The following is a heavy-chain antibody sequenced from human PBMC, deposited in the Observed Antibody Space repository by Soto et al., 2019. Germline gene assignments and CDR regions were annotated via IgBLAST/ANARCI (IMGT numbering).Heavy chain of an antibody. J-gene: IGHJ6*02. V-gene: IGHV1-18*01. CDR2: ISAYNGNT. CDR1: GYTFTSYG. D-gene: IGHD3-22*01. CDR3: ARGGPTTYDSSGPRPYYYYGMDV. Sequence: QVQLVQSGAKVKKPGASVQVSCKASGYTFTSYGISWVRQAPGQGLERMGWISAYNGNTNYAQKLQGRVTMTTDTSTSTGYMELRSLRYEDTAVYYCARGGPTTYDSSGPRPYYYYGMDVWGQGTTVTVSS.